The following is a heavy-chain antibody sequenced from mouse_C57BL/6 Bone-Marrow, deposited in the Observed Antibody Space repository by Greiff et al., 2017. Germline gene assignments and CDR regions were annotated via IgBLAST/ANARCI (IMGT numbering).Heavy chain of an antibody. CDR2: INPGSGGT. J-gene: IGHJ2*01. Sequence: LQQSGAELVRPGTSVKVSCKASGYAFTNYLIEWVKQRPGQGLEWIGVINPGSGGTNYNEKFKGKATLTADKSSSTAYMQLSSLTSEDSAVYFCARWWVYFDYWGQGTTLTVSS. V-gene: IGHV1-54*01. CDR1: GYAFTNYL. CDR3: ARWWVYFDY. D-gene: IGHD1-1*02.